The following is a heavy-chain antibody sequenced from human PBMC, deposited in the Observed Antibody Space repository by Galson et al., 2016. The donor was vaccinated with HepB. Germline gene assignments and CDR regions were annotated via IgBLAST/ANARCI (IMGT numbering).Heavy chain of an antibody. CDR3: AHFDYYFDY. Sequence: PALVKPTQTLTLTCTFSGFSLSTIGAGVAWIRQPPTKALEWLALIYWDDEKRYSPSLNSRVTISKDTSKTQVVLILTNMDPVDTGTYYCAHFDYYFDYWGQGTLVTVSS. J-gene: IGHJ4*02. CDR2: IYWDDEK. V-gene: IGHV2-5*02. CDR1: GFSLSTIGAG.